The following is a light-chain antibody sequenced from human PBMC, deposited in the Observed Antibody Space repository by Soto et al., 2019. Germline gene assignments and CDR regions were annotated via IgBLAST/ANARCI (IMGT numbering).Light chain of an antibody. CDR3: PQSYKMPS. J-gene: IGKJ5*01. CDR2: SKS. CDR1: RNVSIY. Sequence: EIPLTESPSALAASVGDRRNLACRASRNVSIYLNCYQHKPGKGPTILIHSKSNLQIGLQSRFSGSGSGTEFTLTISSLEPEDFGTYYCPQSYKMPSFGPGPRLELK. V-gene: IGKV1-39*01.